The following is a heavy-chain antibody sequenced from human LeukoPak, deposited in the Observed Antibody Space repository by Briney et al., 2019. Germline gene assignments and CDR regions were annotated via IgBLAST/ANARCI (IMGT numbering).Heavy chain of an antibody. CDR2: ISGSGGST. CDR1: GFTFSSYA. D-gene: IGHD2-2*02. CDR3: AKDGVVGVVVPAAISF. Sequence: GGSLRLSCAASGFTFSSYAMSWVRQAPGKGLEWVSAISGSGGSTYHADSVKGRFTISRDNSKNTLYLQMNSLRAEDTAVYYCAKDGVVGVVVPAAISFWGQGTMVTVSS. J-gene: IGHJ3*01. V-gene: IGHV3-23*01.